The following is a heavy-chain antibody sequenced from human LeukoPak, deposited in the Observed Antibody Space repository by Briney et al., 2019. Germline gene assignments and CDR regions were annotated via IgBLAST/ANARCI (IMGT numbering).Heavy chain of an antibody. Sequence: SETLSLTXTVSGGSISSYYWSWIRQPPGKGLEWIGYIYYSGSTNYNPSLKSRVTISVDTSKNQFSLKLSSVTAADTAVYFCARDEVTGNYFDYWGQGTLVTVSS. CDR2: IYYSGST. V-gene: IGHV4-59*01. J-gene: IGHJ4*02. CDR1: GGSISSYY. CDR3: ARDEVTGNYFDY.